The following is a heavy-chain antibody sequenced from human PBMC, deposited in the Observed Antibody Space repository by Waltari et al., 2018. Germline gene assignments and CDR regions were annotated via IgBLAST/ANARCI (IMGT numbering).Heavy chain of an antibody. Sequence: QVQLQESGPGLVKPSEALSLTCTVSGGSISSYYWSWIRQPAGKGLEWIGRIYTSGSTNYNHALKSRVTMSVDTSKNQFSLKLSSVTAADTAVYYCARQYSGYHLLLPERFDPWGQGTLVTVSS. D-gene: IGHD5-12*01. CDR1: GGSISSYY. CDR2: IYTSGST. CDR3: ARQYSGYHLLLPERFDP. V-gene: IGHV4-4*07. J-gene: IGHJ5*02.